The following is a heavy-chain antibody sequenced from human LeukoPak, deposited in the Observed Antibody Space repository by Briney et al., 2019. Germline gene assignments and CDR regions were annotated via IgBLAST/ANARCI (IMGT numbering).Heavy chain of an antibody. Sequence: SETLSLTCTVSGGSISGYYWSWIRQPPGKGLEWIGEINHSGSTNYNPSLKSRVTISVDTSKNQFSLKLSSVTAADTAVYYCARIEDYYGSGGLDYWGQGTLVTVSS. CDR2: INHSGST. J-gene: IGHJ4*02. CDR3: ARIEDYYGSGGLDY. V-gene: IGHV4-34*01. CDR1: GGSISGYY. D-gene: IGHD3-10*01.